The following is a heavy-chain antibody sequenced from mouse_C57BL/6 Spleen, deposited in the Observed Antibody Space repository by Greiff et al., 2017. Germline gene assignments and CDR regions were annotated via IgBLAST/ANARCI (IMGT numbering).Heavy chain of an antibody. CDR1: GFSLTSYG. J-gene: IGHJ1*03. Sequence: VKLMESGPGLVQPSQSLSITCTVSGFSLTSYGVHWVRQSPGKGLEWLGVIWRGGSTDYNAAFMSRLSITKDNSKSQVFFKMNSLQADDTAIYXCAKSYGSSWYFDVWGTGTTVTVSS. CDR3: AKSYGSSWYFDV. CDR2: IWRGGST. V-gene: IGHV2-5*01. D-gene: IGHD1-1*01.